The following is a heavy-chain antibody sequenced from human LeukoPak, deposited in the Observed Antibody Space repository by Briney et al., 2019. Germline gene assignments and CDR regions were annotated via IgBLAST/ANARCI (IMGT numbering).Heavy chain of an antibody. CDR2: ISGSGGST. V-gene: IGHV3-23*01. J-gene: IGHJ4*02. CDR3: TKALYTSGWYRDY. CDR1: GFTFSSYA. Sequence: GGSLRLSCAASGFTFSSYAMSWVRQAPGKGLEWVSAISGSGGSTYYADSVKGRFAISRDNSKNTLYLQMNSLRAEDTAVYYCTKALYTSGWYRDYWGQGTLVAVSS. D-gene: IGHD6-19*01.